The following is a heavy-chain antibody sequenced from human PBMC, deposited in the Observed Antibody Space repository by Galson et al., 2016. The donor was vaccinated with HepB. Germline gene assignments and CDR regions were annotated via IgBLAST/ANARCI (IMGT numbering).Heavy chain of an antibody. V-gene: IGHV5-51*01. CDR2: IYPGDSDT. CDR1: GYRFSSYY. J-gene: IGHJ4*02. Sequence: QSGAEVKKPGESLKISCKGSGYRFSSYYIAWVRQMPGKGLEWMGIIYPGDSDTRYSPSFQGQVTISADKSITTAYLQWSSLKASETAIYYCARSFQAYYFDYGVQGTLVTVSS. CDR3: ARSFQAYYFDY.